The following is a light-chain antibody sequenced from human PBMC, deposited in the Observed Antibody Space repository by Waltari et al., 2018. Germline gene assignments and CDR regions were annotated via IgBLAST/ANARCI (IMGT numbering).Light chain of an antibody. CDR1: PSCLSRSDSKNF. V-gene: IGKV4-1*01. CDR3: QQYYSTPPT. CDR2: WAS. J-gene: IGKJ1*01. Sequence: DIVMTQSPDSLAVSLGERATINCKSSPSCLSRSDSKNFLAWYQQKPGQSPKLRIHWASTREAGVPDRFSGSGSGTDFSLTISTLQGEDVAVYYCQQYYSTPPTFGQGTKVEIK.